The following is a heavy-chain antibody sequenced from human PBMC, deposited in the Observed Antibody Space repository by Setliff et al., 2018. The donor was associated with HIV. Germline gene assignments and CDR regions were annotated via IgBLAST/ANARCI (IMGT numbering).Heavy chain of an antibody. D-gene: IGHD3-22*01. V-gene: IGHV2-5*01. J-gene: IGHJ4*02. CDR1: GFSLSTSGVG. CDR2: IYWNDDK. CDR3: AHRLSYYDTSGYYSYYFDY. Sequence: SGPTLVNPTPPLTLTCTFSGFSLSTSGVGVGWIRQPPGKALEWLALIYWNDDKRYSPSLKSRLTITKDTSKNQVVLTMTNMDPVDTATYYCAHRLSYYDTSGYYSYYFDYWGQGTLVTVSS.